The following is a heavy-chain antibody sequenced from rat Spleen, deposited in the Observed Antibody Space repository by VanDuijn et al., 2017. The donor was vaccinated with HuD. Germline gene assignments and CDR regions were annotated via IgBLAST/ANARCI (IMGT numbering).Heavy chain of an antibody. D-gene: IGHD1-4*01. J-gene: IGHJ3*01. CDR2: ISPSGGST. CDR3: TSHGARVSRFAY. CDR1: GFTFNNYG. Sequence: EVQLVESGGGLVQSGRSLKLSCAVSGFTFNNYGMAWVRQTPTKGLEWVASISPSGGSTYYRDSVKGRFTISRDNAKSTLYLQMDSLRSEDTATYYCTSHGARVSRFAYWGQGTLVTVSS. V-gene: IGHV5S13*01.